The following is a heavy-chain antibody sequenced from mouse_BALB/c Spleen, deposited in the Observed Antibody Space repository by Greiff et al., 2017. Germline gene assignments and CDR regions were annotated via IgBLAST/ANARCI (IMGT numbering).Heavy chain of an antibody. J-gene: IGHJ4*01. CDR2: ISYDGSN. D-gene: IGHD2-14*01. Sequence: EVQLQESGPGLVKPSQSLSLSCSVTGYSFTSGYYWYWIRQSPGNILEWMGYISYDGSNNYNPSLKNRISITRDTSKNRFFLKLNSVTTEDTATYYYDRGDRYDDYWGQGTSVTVSA. CDR1: GYSFTSGYY. V-gene: IGHV3-6*02. CDR3: DRGDRYDDY.